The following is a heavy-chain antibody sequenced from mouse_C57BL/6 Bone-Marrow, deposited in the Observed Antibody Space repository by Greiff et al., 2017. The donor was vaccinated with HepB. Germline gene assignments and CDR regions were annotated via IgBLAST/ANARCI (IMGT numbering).Heavy chain of an antibody. CDR2: ISNGGGST. CDR3: ARHTFLAY. V-gene: IGHV5-12*01. J-gene: IGHJ3*01. CDR1: GFTFSDYY. D-gene: IGHD5-1*01. Sequence: EVQLVESGGGLVQPGGSLKLSCAASGFTFSDYYMYWVRQTPEKRLEWVAYISNGGGSTYYPDTVKGRFTISRDNAKNTLYLQMSRLKSEDTAMYYCARHTFLAYWGQGTLVTVSA.